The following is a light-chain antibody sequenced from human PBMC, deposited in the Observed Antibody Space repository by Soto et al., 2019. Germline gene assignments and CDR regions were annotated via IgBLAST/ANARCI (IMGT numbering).Light chain of an antibody. Sequence: EVVLTQSPATLSLSPGERATLSCRASQSVSSTYLAWYQQQPGQAPRLLMSGTSNMATGAPDRFSGSGSGTEFTLTISRLEPEDFAVYYCQQYGSPPITFGQGTRLEIK. CDR3: QQYGSPPIT. CDR1: QSVSSTY. CDR2: GTS. J-gene: IGKJ5*01. V-gene: IGKV3-20*01.